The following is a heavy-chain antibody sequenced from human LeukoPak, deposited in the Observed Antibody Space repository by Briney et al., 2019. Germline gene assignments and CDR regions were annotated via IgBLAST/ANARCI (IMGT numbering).Heavy chain of an antibody. J-gene: IGHJ4*02. CDR1: GGSISSSNW. V-gene: IGHV4-4*02. Sequence: SGTLSLTCAVSGGSISSSNWWSWVRQPPGKGLEWIGETYHSGSTNYNPSLKSRVTISVDKSKNQFSLKLSSVTAADTAVYYCARSVGVEYYYDSSGYPGTIDYWGQGTLVTVSS. CDR2: TYHSGST. CDR3: ARSVGVEYYYDSSGYPGTIDY. D-gene: IGHD3-22*01.